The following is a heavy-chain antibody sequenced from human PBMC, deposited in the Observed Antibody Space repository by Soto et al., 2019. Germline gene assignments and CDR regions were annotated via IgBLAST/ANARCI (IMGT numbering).Heavy chain of an antibody. V-gene: IGHV3-11*06. CDR2: ISLSRGYA. CDR1: GFIFSDFY. J-gene: IGHJ4*02. CDR3: ARSVDLDH. D-gene: IGHD2-15*01. Sequence: VVSLILSCEASGFIFSDFYISWIRQAPGKGLEWVSYISLSRGYAKYADSVKGRFTISRDKTKNLLYLQMNSLRAEDTAVYYCARSVDLDHWGQGTLVTVSS.